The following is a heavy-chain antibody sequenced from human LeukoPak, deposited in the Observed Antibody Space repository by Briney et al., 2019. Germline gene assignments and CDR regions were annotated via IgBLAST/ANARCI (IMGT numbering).Heavy chain of an antibody. V-gene: IGHV1-2*02. J-gene: IGHJ4*02. CDR2: INPNSGGT. CDR3: ARDRAGANADCYFDY. Sequence: ASVKVSCKASGYTFTSYGISWVRQAPGQGLEWMGWINPNSGGTNYAQKFQGRVTMTRDTSISTAYMELSRLRSDDTAVYYCARDRAGANADCYFDYWGQGTLVTVSS. D-gene: IGHD4/OR15-4a*01. CDR1: GYTFTSYG.